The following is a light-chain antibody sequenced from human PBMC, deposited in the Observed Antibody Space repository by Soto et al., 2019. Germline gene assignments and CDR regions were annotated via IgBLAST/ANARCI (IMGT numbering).Light chain of an antibody. CDR1: QGIRDD. CDR2: AAS. V-gene: IGKV1-6*01. CDR3: LQDYNYPWT. J-gene: IGKJ1*01. Sequence: AIQMTQSPSSLSASVGDRVTITCQASQGIRDDLGWYQQKPGKAPKLLIYAASSLHSGVPSRFSGSGSGTDFTLTISSLQPEDFATYYCLQDYNYPWTFGQGTKVEIK.